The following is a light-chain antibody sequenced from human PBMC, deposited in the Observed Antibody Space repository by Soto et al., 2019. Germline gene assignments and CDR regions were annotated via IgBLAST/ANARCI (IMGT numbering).Light chain of an antibody. CDR3: GTWYSSLSAGRV. V-gene: IGLV1-51*01. J-gene: IGLJ2*01. CDR1: SSNIGNNY. CDR2: DNN. Sequence: QSVLTQPPSVSAAPGQKVTISCSGSSSNIGNNYVSWYQQLPGTAPKLLIYDNNKRPSGIPDRFSGSKSGTSATLGITGLQTGDEADYYCGTWYSSLSAGRVFGGGTKLTVL.